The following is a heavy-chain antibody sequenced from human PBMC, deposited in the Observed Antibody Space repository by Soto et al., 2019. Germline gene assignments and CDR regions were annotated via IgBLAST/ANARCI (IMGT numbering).Heavy chain of an antibody. D-gene: IGHD3-10*01. CDR2: ISPMFGAA. V-gene: IGHV1-69*19. J-gene: IGHJ4*02. CDR1: GGTFTTYA. Sequence: QVQLVQSGAEMKKPGSSVKVSWQSSGGTFTTYAMNWVRQAPGQGPEWMGDISPMFGAANYAPKFQGRVTITADESTGTSYMQLSSLTSEDTALYFCAREVQVHTPAFVYWGQGTLVTVSS. CDR3: AREVQVHTPAFVY.